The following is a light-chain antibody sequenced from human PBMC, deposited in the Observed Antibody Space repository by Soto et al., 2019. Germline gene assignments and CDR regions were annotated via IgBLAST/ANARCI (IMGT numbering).Light chain of an antibody. CDR1: QSVSSN. J-gene: IGKJ1*01. CDR3: QQYNNWRT. CDR2: GAS. Sequence: EIVMTQSPATLSVSPGERATLSCRASQSVSSNLAWYQQKPGQAPRLLIYGASARATGIPARFNGSGSGTEFTLTICSLQSEDFAVYYCQQYNNWRTFGQGTKV. V-gene: IGKV3-15*01.